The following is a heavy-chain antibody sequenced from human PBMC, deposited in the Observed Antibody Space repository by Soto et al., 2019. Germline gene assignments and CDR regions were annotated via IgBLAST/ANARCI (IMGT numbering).Heavy chain of an antibody. CDR1: GFTFSSYG. CDR3: AKDGGYNDSSGSSFDY. J-gene: IGHJ4*02. D-gene: IGHD3-22*01. Sequence: GGSLRLSCAASGFTFSSYGMHWVRQATGKGLEWVAVISYDGSNKYYSDSVKGRFTISRDNSKNTLYLQMNSLRAEDTGVYYCAKDGGYNDSSGSSFDYWGQGTLVTVAS. V-gene: IGHV3-30*18. CDR2: ISYDGSNK.